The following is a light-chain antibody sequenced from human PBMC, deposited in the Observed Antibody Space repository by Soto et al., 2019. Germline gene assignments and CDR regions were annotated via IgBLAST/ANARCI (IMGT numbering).Light chain of an antibody. J-gene: IGLJ2*01. CDR2: EVS. Sequence: QSALTQPPSASRSPGQSVTISCTGTSRDIGGYNFVSWYQQEPGKAPKLIIYEVSKRPSGVPDRLSGSKSGNTASLTVSGLQAEDEAYYYCLSYAGSSLVFGGGTKVTVL. CDR3: LSYAGSSLV. CDR1: SRDIGGYNF. V-gene: IGLV2-8*02.